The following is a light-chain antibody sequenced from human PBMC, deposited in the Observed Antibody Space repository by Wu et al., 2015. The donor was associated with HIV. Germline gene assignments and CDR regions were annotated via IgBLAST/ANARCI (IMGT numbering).Light chain of an antibody. V-gene: IGKV3-20*01. J-gene: IGKJ1*01. Sequence: EIVLTQSPGTLSLSPGERATLSCRASHSVSASYLAWYQQKPGQAPRLLIYDASNRATGIPDRFSGSGSGTDFTLTISGLEPEDFAVYYCQQYGISPMTFGQGTKVEV. CDR2: DAS. CDR3: QQYGISPMT. CDR1: HSVSASY.